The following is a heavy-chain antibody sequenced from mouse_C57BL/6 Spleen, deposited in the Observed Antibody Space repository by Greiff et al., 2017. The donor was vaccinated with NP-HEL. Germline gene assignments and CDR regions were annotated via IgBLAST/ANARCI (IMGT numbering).Heavy chain of an antibody. CDR1: GYSITSGYY. D-gene: IGHD3-2*02. V-gene: IGHV3-6*01. Sequence: EVQLQQSGPGLVKPSQSLSLTCSVTGYSITSGYYWNWIRQFPGNKLEWMGYISYDGSNNYNQSLKNRISITRDTSKNQFFLKLNSLTTEDTATYYCARESSRYPYYYAMDYWGQGTSVTVSS. CDR2: ISYDGSN. CDR3: ARESSRYPYYYAMDY. J-gene: IGHJ4*01.